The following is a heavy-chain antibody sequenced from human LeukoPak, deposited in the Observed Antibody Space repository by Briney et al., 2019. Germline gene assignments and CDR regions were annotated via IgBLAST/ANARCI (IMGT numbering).Heavy chain of an antibody. J-gene: IGHJ5*02. CDR2: ISGSGGNT. Sequence: GGSLRLSCAASGFTFSSYSMNWVRQAPGKGLEWVSSISGSGGNTYYADSVKGRFTISRDNSKNTLHLQMNSLRTEDTAVYYCARARITIFGVAKKIDQRFDPWGQGTLVTVSS. CDR3: ARARITIFGVAKKIDQRFDP. CDR1: GFTFSSYS. V-gene: IGHV3-23*01. D-gene: IGHD3-3*01.